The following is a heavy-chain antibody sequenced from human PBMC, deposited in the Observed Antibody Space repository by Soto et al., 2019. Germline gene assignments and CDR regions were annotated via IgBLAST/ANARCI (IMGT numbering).Heavy chain of an antibody. J-gene: IGHJ4*02. Sequence: QVQLVESGGGVVQPGRSLRLSCAASGFTFSSYAMYWVRQAPGKGLEWVAVISYDGSNKYYADSVKGRFTISRDNSKNTLYLQMNSLRAEDTAVYYCARDPGGTDFAEWTYYFDYWGRGTLVTVSS. CDR3: ARDPGGTDFAEWTYYFDY. CDR1: GFTFSSYA. V-gene: IGHV3-30-3*01. D-gene: IGHD3-3*01. CDR2: ISYDGSNK.